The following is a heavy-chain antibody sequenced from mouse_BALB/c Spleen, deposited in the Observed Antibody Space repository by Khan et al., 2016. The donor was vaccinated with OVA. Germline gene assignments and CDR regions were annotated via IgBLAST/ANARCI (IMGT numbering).Heavy chain of an antibody. V-gene: IGHV9-3-1*01. Sequence: QIQLVQSGPELKKPGETVKISCKASGYTFTTNGMNWVKQAPGKGLKWLGWINTYTGEPLYADDFKGRFAFSLETSASTAYLQINNLKNEDTDTYFCARVGYNYTMDCWGQGTSVTVSS. CDR1: GYTFTTNG. J-gene: IGHJ4*01. CDR3: ARVGYNYTMDC. D-gene: IGHD2-14*01. CDR2: INTYTGEP.